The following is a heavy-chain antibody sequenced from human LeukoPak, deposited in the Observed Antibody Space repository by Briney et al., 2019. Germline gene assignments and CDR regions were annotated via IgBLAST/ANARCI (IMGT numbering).Heavy chain of an antibody. Sequence: GSLRLSCVASAFTFSDYWMTWVRQAPRKGLERVANIKEDGSEKYYVDSVKGRFTISRDNAKNSLYLQMSSLRDDDTAVYYCTRDRGWQQFDYWGQGTLVSVSS. CDR1: AFTFSDYW. CDR3: TRDRGWQQFDY. V-gene: IGHV3-7*01. J-gene: IGHJ4*02. CDR2: IKEDGSEK. D-gene: IGHD5-24*01.